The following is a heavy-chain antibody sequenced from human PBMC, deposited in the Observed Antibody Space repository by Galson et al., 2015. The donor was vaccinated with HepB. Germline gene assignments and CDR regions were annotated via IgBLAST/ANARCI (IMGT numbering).Heavy chain of an antibody. J-gene: IGHJ6*02. V-gene: IGHV1-2*04. CDR1: GYTFTGYY. D-gene: IGHD2-2*03. CDR3: ARAHGYCSSTSCSPRDYYYGMDV. CDR2: INPNSGGT. Sequence: SVKVSCKASGYTFTGYYMHWVRQAPGQGLEWMGWINPNSGGTNYAQKFQGWVTMTRDTSISTAYMELSRLRSDDTAVYYCARAHGYCSSTSCSPRDYYYGMDVWGQGTTVTVSS.